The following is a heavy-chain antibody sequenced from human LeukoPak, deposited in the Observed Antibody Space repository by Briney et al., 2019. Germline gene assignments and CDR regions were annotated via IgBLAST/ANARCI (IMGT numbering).Heavy chain of an antibody. CDR2: ISSSSSYI. V-gene: IGHV3-21*01. CDR1: GFTFGSYA. CDR3: ARDGYDHPPDY. Sequence: GGSLRLSCAASGFTFGSYAMSWVRQAPGKGLEWVSSISSSSSYIYYADSVKGRFTISRDNAKNSLYLQMNSLRAEDTAVYYCARDGYDHPPDYWGQGTLVTVSS. D-gene: IGHD2-2*01. J-gene: IGHJ4*02.